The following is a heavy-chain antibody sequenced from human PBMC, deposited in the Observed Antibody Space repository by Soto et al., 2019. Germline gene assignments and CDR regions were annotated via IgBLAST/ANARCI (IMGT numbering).Heavy chain of an antibody. V-gene: IGHV4-31*03. CDR2: IYYSGST. CDR3: ARRVCSGGSCLYYFDY. J-gene: IGHJ4*02. CDR1: GGSISSGGYY. Sequence: SETLSLTCTVSGGSISSGGYYWSWIRQHPGKGLEWIGYIYYSGSTYYNPSLKSRVTISVDTSKNQFSLKLSSVTAADTAVYYCARRVCSGGSCLYYFDYWGQGTLVTVSS. D-gene: IGHD2-15*01.